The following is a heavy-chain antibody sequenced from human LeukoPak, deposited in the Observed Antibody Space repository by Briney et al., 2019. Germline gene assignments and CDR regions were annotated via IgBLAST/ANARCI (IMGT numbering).Heavy chain of an antibody. CDR3: AREPDA. Sequence: SETLSLTCTVSGDSLSGSNYHWGWIRQPPGKGLGWLGTVHHTGRAFYSPSLRGRTTVSVDTSKNQYSLKLTSVTAADTAVYYCAREPDAWGQGTLVTVSS. CDR2: VHHTGRA. CDR1: GDSLSGSNYH. V-gene: IGHV4-39*07. J-gene: IGHJ5*02.